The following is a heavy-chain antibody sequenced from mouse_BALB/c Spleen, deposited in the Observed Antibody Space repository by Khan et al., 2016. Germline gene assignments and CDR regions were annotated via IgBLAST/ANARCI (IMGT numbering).Heavy chain of an antibody. J-gene: IGHJ4*01. V-gene: IGHV1-9*01. CDR2: ILPGSGNS. Sequence: QVQLQQSGAELMKPGASLKISCKATGYTFSNYWIEWVKQRPGHGLEWIGDILPGSGNSNYNENFKGKATFTADTSSNTAYMQLSSLTSEDSAVYYCARAWYSMDYWGQGTSVTVSS. CDR1: GYTFSNYW. CDR3: ARAWYSMDY.